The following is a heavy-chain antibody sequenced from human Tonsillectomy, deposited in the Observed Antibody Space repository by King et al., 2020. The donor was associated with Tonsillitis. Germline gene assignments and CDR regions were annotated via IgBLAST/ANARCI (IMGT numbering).Heavy chain of an antibody. Sequence: QLQESGPGLVKPSETLSLTCTVSGGSISSYYWSWIRQPPGKGLEWIGYIYYSGSTNYNPSLKSRVTILVDTSKNQFSLKLSSVTAADTAVYYCAREYYYDSSGYYLVFGTLWYFDYWAREPWSPSPQ. V-gene: IGHV4-59*01. CDR1: GGSISSYY. J-gene: IGHJ4*02. CDR3: AREYYYDSSGYYLVFGTLWYFDY. CDR2: IYYSGST. D-gene: IGHD3-22*01.